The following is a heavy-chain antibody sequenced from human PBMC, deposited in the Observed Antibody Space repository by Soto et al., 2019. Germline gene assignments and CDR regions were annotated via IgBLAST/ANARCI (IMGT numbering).Heavy chain of an antibody. CDR1: GFTFSAYA. J-gene: IGHJ4*02. D-gene: IGHD1-1*01. Sequence: EVPLLESGGALVQPGGSLRLSCVVSGFTFSAYAMSWVRQAPGKGLEWVSAVTGSGDDTYHAESVKGRFTISRDNSRDTLYFQMNSLRAEDTAIYYCVKGSTTSRPYYFDYWGQGTLVTVSS. CDR2: VTGSGDDT. CDR3: VKGSTTSRPYYFDY. V-gene: IGHV3-23*01.